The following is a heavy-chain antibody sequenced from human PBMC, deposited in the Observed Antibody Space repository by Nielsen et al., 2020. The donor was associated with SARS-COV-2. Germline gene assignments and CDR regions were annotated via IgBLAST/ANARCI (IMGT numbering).Heavy chain of an antibody. J-gene: IGHJ4*02. D-gene: IGHD6-19*01. CDR1: GFTFSSYS. CDR3: ARGAVAGTDY. CDR2: IYSGGST. V-gene: IGHV3-53*01. Sequence: GESLKISCAASGFTFSSYSMNWVRQAPGKGLEWVSVIYSGGSTYYADSVKGRFTISRDNSKNTLYLQMNSLRAEDTAVYYCARGAVAGTDYWGQGTLVTVSS.